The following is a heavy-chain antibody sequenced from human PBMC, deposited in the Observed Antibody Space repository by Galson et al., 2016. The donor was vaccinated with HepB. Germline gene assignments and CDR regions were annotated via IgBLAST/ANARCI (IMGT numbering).Heavy chain of an antibody. Sequence: TLSLTCGVSGGSISSRHWWSWVRQSPGKGLEWIGEIYHTGSANYNPSLKSRVTISVDKSKNHFSLELNSVTAADTAVYYCANLGYCSGDCYSVNWGQGTTVTVSS. CDR1: GGSISSRHW. CDR2: IYHTGSA. V-gene: IGHV4-4*02. CDR3: ANLGYCSGDCYSVN. J-gene: IGHJ6*02. D-gene: IGHD2-21*02.